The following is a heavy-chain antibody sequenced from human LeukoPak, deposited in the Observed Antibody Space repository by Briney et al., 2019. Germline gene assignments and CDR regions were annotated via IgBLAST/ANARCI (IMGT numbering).Heavy chain of an antibody. CDR3: ARHYDFWSGPSAFDI. V-gene: IGHV4-61*05. CDR1: GGSISSSSYY. D-gene: IGHD3-3*01. CDR2: IYTSGST. Sequence: PSETLSLTCTVSGGSISSSSYYWGWIRQPPGKGLEWIGYIYTSGSTNYNPSLKSRVTISVDSSTNQFSLKLSSVTAADTAVYYCARHYDFWSGPSAFDIWGQGTMVTVSS. J-gene: IGHJ3*02.